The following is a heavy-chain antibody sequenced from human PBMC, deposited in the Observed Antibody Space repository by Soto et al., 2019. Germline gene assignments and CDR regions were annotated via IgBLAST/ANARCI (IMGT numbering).Heavy chain of an antibody. Sequence: PWGSLRLSCAASGFTFTLYWMSWVRQAPGKGLEWVANIKEDGSERYYVDSVKGRFTISRDNAKNSLYLQMNSLGVEDTAVYYCAREAAMVSVDYWGQGTPVPVS. CDR3: AREAAMVSVDY. D-gene: IGHD5-18*01. CDR1: GFTFTLYW. J-gene: IGHJ4*02. CDR2: IKEDGSER. V-gene: IGHV3-7*01.